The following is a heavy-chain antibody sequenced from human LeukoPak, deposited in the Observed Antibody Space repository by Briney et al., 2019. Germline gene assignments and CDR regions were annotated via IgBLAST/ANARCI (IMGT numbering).Heavy chain of an antibody. CDR2: IKPKTDGETT. V-gene: IGHV3-15*07. Sequence: GGSLRLSCATSGFTFSTYGMHWVRQAPGKGLEWVGRIKPKTDGETTEYAAPVKDRFSISRDDSKSMMYLQMNSLKTEDTAVYYCITPLPYSAQGGQGTLVTVSS. D-gene: IGHD2-15*01. CDR3: ITPLPYSAQ. CDR1: GFTFSTYG. J-gene: IGHJ4*02.